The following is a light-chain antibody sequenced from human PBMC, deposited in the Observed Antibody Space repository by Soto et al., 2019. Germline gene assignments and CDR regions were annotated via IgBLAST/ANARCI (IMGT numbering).Light chain of an antibody. CDR1: EITTNR. CDR2: DAS. CDR3: QQTFIIPIT. Sequence: DIQMTQSPSTLSASVGDRVTITCRTSEITTNRLAWYQQKPGKAPKLLIYDASSLESGVPSRFSGSGSGTDFTLTISSLQPEDFATYYCQQTFIIPITFGQGTRLEIK. J-gene: IGKJ5*01. V-gene: IGKV1-5*01.